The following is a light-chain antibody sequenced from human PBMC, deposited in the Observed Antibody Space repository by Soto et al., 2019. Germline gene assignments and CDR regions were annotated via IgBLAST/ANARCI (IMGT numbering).Light chain of an antibody. CDR1: QGVGSY. Sequence: EILLTQSPATLSLSPGERATLSCRASQGVGSYLAWYRQKPGQAPRLLIYDASNRAAGIPARFSGGGSGTDFTLTISSLEAEDFAIYYCQQRSTWPLTFGGGTKVDIK. V-gene: IGKV3-11*01. CDR3: QQRSTWPLT. CDR2: DAS. J-gene: IGKJ4*01.